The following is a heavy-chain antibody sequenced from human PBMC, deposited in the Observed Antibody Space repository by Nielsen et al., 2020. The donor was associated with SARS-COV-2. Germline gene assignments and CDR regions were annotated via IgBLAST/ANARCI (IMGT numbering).Heavy chain of an antibody. D-gene: IGHD5-18*01. Sequence: SLKISCAASGFTFDDYAMHWVRQAPGKGLEWVSGISWNSGSIGYADSVKARFTISRDNAKNSLYLQMNSLRAEDTAVYYCARGPRGYSYGFFDYWGQGTLVTVSS. J-gene: IGHJ4*02. CDR3: ARGPRGYSYGFFDY. V-gene: IGHV3-9*01. CDR2: ISWNSGSI. CDR1: GFTFDDYA.